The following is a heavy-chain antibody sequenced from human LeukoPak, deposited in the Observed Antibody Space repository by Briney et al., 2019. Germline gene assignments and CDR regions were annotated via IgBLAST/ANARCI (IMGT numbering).Heavy chain of an antibody. CDR2: INPNSGGT. J-gene: IGHJ4*02. CDR1: GYTFTGYY. Sequence: ASVKVSCKASGYTFTGYYMHWVRQAPGQGLEWMGWINPNSGGTNYAQKFQGRVTMTRDTSISTAYMELSRLRSDDTAVYYCARDGDGYNYPYYFDYWGQGTLVTVSS. CDR3: ARDGDGYNYPYYFDY. V-gene: IGHV1-2*02. D-gene: IGHD5-24*01.